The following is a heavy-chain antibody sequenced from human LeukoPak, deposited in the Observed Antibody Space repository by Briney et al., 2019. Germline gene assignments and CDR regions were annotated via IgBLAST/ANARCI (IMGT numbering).Heavy chain of an antibody. Sequence: SETLSLTCTVSGYSITSGYYWGWIRQPPGKGLEWIGEINHSGSTNYNPSLKSRVTISVDTSKNQFSLKLSSVTAADTAVYYCARGPEGYCSSTSCYEYDYWGQGTLVTVSS. CDR3: ARGPEGYCSSTSCYEYDY. J-gene: IGHJ4*02. D-gene: IGHD2-2*01. CDR1: GYSITSGYY. V-gene: IGHV4-38-2*02. CDR2: INHSGST.